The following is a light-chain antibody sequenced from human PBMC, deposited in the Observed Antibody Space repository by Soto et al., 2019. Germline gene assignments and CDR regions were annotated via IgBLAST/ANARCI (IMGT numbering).Light chain of an antibody. V-gene: IGKV3-20*01. CDR1: QSVSSSD. Sequence: EIVLTQSPDTLSLSPGERATLSFRASQSVSSSDLAWYQQKPGQAPRLLIYGASSRATGIPDRFSGSGSGTDFTLTISRVEPEDFAVYYCQQYGSSPSWTFGQGTKVDIK. CDR3: QQYGSSPSWT. J-gene: IGKJ1*01. CDR2: GAS.